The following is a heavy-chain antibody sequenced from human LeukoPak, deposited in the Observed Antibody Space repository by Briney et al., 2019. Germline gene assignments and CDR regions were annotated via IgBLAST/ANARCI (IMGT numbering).Heavy chain of an antibody. D-gene: IGHD3-10*01. CDR3: ARRRGSLYSFGY. Sequence: GESLKISCKGSGYTFNTNWIAWVRQRPGKGLEWMGVIYPDDSDVRYNPSFEGQVTISADKSSSTVSLQWSSLRASDSAMYYCARRRGSLYSFGYWGQGTLVTVSS. V-gene: IGHV5-51*01. CDR2: IYPDDSDV. CDR1: GYTFNTNW. J-gene: IGHJ4*02.